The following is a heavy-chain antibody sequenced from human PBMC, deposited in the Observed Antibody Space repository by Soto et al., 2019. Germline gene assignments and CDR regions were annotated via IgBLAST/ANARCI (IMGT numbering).Heavy chain of an antibody. D-gene: IGHD3-10*01. V-gene: IGHV4-39*01. Sequence: SETLSLTCTVSGGSISTRNYYWGWIRQPPGKGPEWIGSISSSGGTYYNPSLRSRITISVDTSKNQFSLKLKSVTAADTAVYYCARQGDYNTNLNWFDPWGQGTLVTVSS. CDR1: GGSISTRNYY. CDR3: ARQGDYNTNLNWFDP. J-gene: IGHJ5*01. CDR2: ISSSGGT.